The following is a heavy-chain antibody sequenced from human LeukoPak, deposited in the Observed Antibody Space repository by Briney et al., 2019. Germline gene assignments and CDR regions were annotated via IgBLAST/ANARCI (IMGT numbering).Heavy chain of an antibody. D-gene: IGHD3-22*01. J-gene: IGHJ5*02. CDR1: GVSFSDYY. CDR2: IYYTGST. V-gene: IGHV4-59*01. CDR3: ARDRKGYYYSGGRRNWFDP. Sequence: SETLSLTCSVSGVSFSDYYWSWVRQPPGKGLEWIGYIYYTGSTSYNPSLKSRVTISVDTSKSQFSLNLTSVTAADTAIYYCARDRKGYYYSGGRRNWFDPWGQGTLVTVSS.